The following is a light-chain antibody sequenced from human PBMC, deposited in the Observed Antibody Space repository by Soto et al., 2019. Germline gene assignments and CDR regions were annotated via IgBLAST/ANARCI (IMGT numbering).Light chain of an antibody. V-gene: IGKV1-39*01. J-gene: IGKJ5*01. CDR2: AAS. CDR1: QAISNY. Sequence: DIQMTQSASFMSASVGDRVTITCRASQAISNYLNWYQQKPGKAPKLLIYAASSLQSGVPSRFSGSGAGTDFTLTSSSLQPEDFATYYCQQSYSTPITVGQGTRLEIK. CDR3: QQSYSTPIT.